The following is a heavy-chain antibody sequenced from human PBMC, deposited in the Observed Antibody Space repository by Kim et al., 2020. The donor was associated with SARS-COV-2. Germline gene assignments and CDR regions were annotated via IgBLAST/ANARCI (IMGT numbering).Heavy chain of an antibody. CDR1: GGTFSSYT. Sequence: SVKVSCKASGGTFSSYTISWVRQAPGQGLEWMGRIIPILGIANYAQKFQGRVTITADKSTSTAYMELSSLRSEDTAVYYCARAGAAAGGWFDPWGQGTLVTVSS. J-gene: IGHJ5*02. D-gene: IGHD6-13*01. V-gene: IGHV1-69*02. CDR3: ARAGAAAGGWFDP. CDR2: IIPILGIA.